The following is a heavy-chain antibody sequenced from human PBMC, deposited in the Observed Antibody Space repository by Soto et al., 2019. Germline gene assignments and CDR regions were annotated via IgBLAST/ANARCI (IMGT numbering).Heavy chain of an antibody. CDR1: GYTFTSYA. CDR2: INAGNGNT. D-gene: IGHD6-19*01. CDR3: AIGGISSGWYAY. V-gene: IGHV1-3*01. J-gene: IGHJ4*02. Sequence: ASVKVSCKASGYTFTSYAMHWVRQAPGQRLEWMGWINAGNGNTKYSQKFQGRVTITRDTSASTAYMELSSLRSEDTAVYYCAIGGISSGWYAYWGQGTLVTVSS.